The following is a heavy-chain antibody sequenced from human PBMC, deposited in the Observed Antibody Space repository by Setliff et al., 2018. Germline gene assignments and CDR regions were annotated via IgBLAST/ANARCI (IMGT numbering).Heavy chain of an antibody. J-gene: IGHJ3*02. Sequence: SVKVSCKASGFTFTSSAMQWVRQARGQRLEWIGWIVVGSGNTNYAQRFQERVTITRDMSTSTAYMELSSLRSEDTAVYYCAADLGYYWAFDIWGQGTMVTVSS. CDR1: GFTFTSSA. CDR3: AADLGYYWAFDI. CDR2: IVVGSGNT. V-gene: IGHV1-58*02. D-gene: IGHD3-22*01.